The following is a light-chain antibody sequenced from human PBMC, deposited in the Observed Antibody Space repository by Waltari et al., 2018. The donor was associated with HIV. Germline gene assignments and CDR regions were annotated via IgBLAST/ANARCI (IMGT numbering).Light chain of an antibody. V-gene: IGKV4-1*01. J-gene: IGKJ2*01. CDR2: WAS. CDR1: RSVFYKSDYRDY. Sequence: DIVMTQSVDSLSVSLGERATITCKSSRSVFYKSDYRDYLAWYKQKEGQPPKLLIYWASSRESGVPERFTGTGSVTHFSLTIRSLQAEDVAVYFCQQYYSVPYTFGQGTKLEI. CDR3: QQYYSVPYT.